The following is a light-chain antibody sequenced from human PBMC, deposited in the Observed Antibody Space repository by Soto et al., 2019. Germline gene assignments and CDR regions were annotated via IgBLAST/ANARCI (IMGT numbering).Light chain of an antibody. J-gene: IGKJ5*01. CDR2: GAS. V-gene: IGKV3-20*01. CDR3: HQYAYSPQS. Sequence: EIVLTQSPDTLSLSPGERATVSCRASQSVGNNFLAWFQQKPGQAPRLLIYGASIRATGIPDRFSGSGSGTDFTLTISRLEPEDFAVYYCHQYAYSPQSFGQGTRLEIK. CDR1: QSVGNNF.